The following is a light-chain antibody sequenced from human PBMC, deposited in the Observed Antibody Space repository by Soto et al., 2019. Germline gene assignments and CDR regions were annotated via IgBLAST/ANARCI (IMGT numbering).Light chain of an antibody. V-gene: IGLV6-57*04. CDR1: SGSIASHH. CDR2: GGN. J-gene: IGLJ3*02. CDR3: QSYDSGTWV. Sequence: NFMLTQSHSVLESPGKTVTISCTRSSGSIASHHVQWYQQRPGSAPITVIYGGNQRPSGVPDRFSASIDSSSNSASLTISGLKTEDEADYYCQSYDSGTWVFGGGTKVTVL.